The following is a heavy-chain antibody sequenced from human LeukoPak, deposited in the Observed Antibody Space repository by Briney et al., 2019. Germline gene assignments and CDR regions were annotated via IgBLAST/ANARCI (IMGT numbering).Heavy chain of an antibody. CDR2: IWYDGSKR. CDR3: ASMTTVTLDDAFDI. Sequence: GGSLRLSCAASGFIFSSYGMHWVRQAPGKGLEGGALIWYDGSKRSYADSVKGRFTISRDNSKNTLYLQMNSLRVEDTAVYYCASMTTVTLDDAFDIWGQGTMVTVSS. V-gene: IGHV3-33*01. D-gene: IGHD4-17*01. J-gene: IGHJ3*02. CDR1: GFIFSSYG.